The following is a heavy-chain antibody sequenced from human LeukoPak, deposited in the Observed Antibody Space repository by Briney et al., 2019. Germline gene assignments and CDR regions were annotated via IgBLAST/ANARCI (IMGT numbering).Heavy chain of an antibody. J-gene: IGHJ4*02. Sequence: PGRSLRLSCAASGFTVSSNYMSWVRQAPGKGLEWVSILYSAGSTYYSDSVRGRFTISRDSSKNTVCLQMNSLRAEDTAVYYCASGGLGARKYYSDPFHYWGQGTLVTVSS. CDR3: ASGGLGARKYYSDPFHY. CDR2: LYSAGST. CDR1: GFTVSSNY. D-gene: IGHD3-10*01. V-gene: IGHV3-53*01.